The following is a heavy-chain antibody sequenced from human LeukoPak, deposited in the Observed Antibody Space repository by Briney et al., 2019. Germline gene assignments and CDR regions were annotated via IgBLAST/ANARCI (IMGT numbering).Heavy chain of an antibody. CDR3: GRGSGSYYAFDI. Sequence: ASVKVSCKASGYTFTSYDINWVRQAPGQGLEWMGWMNPNSGNTGYAQKFQGRVTITRNTSISTAYMELSSLRSEGTAVYYCGRGSGSYYAFDIWGQGTMVTVSS. J-gene: IGHJ3*02. CDR1: GYTFTSYD. CDR2: MNPNSGNT. D-gene: IGHD1-26*01. V-gene: IGHV1-8*03.